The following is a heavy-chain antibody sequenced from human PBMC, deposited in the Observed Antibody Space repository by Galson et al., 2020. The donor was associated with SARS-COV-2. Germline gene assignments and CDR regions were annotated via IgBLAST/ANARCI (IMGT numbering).Heavy chain of an antibody. D-gene: IGHD2-8*02. CDR2: ISAQTGNT. Sequence: ASVKVSCKASGYTFSSYGVSWARQAPGQGLEWMGWISAQTGNTNYAQNLQGRVTLTTDKPTSTAYMELRSLRSDDTAVYYCARDRLGYCTGGVCYRSDYWGQGTLVTVSS. CDR1: GYTFSSYG. J-gene: IGHJ4*02. CDR3: ARDRLGYCTGGVCYRSDY. V-gene: IGHV1-18*01.